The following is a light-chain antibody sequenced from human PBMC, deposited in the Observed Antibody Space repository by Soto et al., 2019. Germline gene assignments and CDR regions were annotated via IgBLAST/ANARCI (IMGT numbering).Light chain of an antibody. CDR1: QGISTY. Sequence: DIQMTQSPSSLSASVGDRVTITCRASQGISTYLVWYQQRQGRAPKLLIYAASSWLSGVPARFSGSGSGTDFTLTISSLQPEDFATYSCQQSYSTPYTFGQGTKLET. CDR3: QQSYSTPYT. V-gene: IGKV1-39*01. J-gene: IGKJ2*01. CDR2: AAS.